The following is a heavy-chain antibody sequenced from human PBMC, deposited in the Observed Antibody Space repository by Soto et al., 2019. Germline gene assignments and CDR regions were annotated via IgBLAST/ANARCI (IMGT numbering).Heavy chain of an antibody. CDR1: GGSFSGYY. V-gene: IGHV4-34*01. D-gene: IGHD3-9*01. CDR2: INHSGST. J-gene: IGHJ6*02. CDR3: ASQRRHYDILTGYNFYYYGMDV. Sequence: SETLSLTCAVYGGSFSGYYWSWIRQPPGKGLEWIGEINHSGSTNYNPSLKSRVTISVDTSKNQFSLKLSSVTAADTAVYYCASQRRHYDILTGYNFYYYGMDVWGQGTTVTVSS.